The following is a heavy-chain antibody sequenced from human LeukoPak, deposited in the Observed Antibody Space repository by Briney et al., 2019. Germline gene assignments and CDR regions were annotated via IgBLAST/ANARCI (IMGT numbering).Heavy chain of an antibody. Sequence: GASVKVSCKASGYTFSSYAISWVRQAPGQGLEWMGRIIPILGIANYAQKFQGRVTITADKSTSTAYMELSSLRSEDTAVYYCASQDYGDHYYYYGMDVWGQGTTVTVSS. D-gene: IGHD4-17*01. J-gene: IGHJ6*02. CDR1: GYTFSSYA. CDR2: IIPILGIA. CDR3: ASQDYGDHYYYYGMDV. V-gene: IGHV1-69*04.